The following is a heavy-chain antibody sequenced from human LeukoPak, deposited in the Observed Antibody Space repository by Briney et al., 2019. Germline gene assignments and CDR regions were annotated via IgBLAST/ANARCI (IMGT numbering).Heavy chain of an antibody. D-gene: IGHD2-15*01. Sequence: PGGSLRLSCAAPGFTFDDYTMHWVRQAPGKGLEWVSLISWDGGSTYYADSVKGRFTISRDNSKNSLYLQMNSLRTEDTALYYCAKGGLQSHLSDAFDIWGQGTMVTVSS. CDR2: ISWDGGST. CDR1: GFTFDDYT. V-gene: IGHV3-43*01. J-gene: IGHJ3*02. CDR3: AKGGLQSHLSDAFDI.